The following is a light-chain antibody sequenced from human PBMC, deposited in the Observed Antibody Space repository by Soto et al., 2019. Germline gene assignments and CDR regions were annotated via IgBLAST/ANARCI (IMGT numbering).Light chain of an antibody. CDR2: QDT. J-gene: IGLJ2*01. Sequence: SYELTQPPSVSVSPGQTASITCSGDKLGDKYACWYQQKPGQSPVLVIYQDTKRPSGIPERFSCSSSGNTATLTISGTQAMDEADYYCQAWDSSTVVFGGGTKLTVL. CDR1: KLGDKY. V-gene: IGLV3-1*01. CDR3: QAWDSSTVV.